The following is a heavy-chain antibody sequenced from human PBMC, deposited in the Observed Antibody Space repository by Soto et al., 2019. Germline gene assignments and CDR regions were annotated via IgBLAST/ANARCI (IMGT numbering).Heavy chain of an antibody. V-gene: IGHV3-23*01. Sequence: GGSLRLSCAASGFTFSSYAMSWVRQAPGKGLEWVSAISGSGGSTYHADSVKGRFTISRDNSKNTLYLQMNSLRAEDTAVYYCAKAVAGNHLCDYWGQGTLVTVSS. D-gene: IGHD6-19*01. CDR2: ISGSGGST. J-gene: IGHJ4*02. CDR1: GFTFSSYA. CDR3: AKAVAGNHLCDY.